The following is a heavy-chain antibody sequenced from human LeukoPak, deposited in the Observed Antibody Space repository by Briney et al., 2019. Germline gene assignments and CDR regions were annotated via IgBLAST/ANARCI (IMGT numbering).Heavy chain of an antibody. J-gene: IGHJ5*02. V-gene: IGHV3-21*01. D-gene: IGHD3-10*01. CDR2: ISSSSSYI. CDR3: ARGVWFGDRWFDP. CDR1: GFTFSSYS. Sequence: PGGSLRLSCAASGFTFSSYSMNWVRQAPGKGLEWVSCISSSSSYIYYADSVKGRFTISRDNAKNSLYLQMNSLRAEDTAVYYCARGVWFGDRWFDPWGQGTLVTVSS.